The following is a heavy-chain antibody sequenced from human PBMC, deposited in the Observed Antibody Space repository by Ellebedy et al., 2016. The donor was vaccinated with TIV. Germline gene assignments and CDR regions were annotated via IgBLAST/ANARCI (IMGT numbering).Heavy chain of an antibody. CDR3: ARGGYNWNDAYYYYKDV. CDR2: VYYTGST. Sequence: MPSETLSLTCTVSGGSINSYYWSWIRQPPGKGLEWIGYVYYTGSTNYNPSLKSRVTISVDTSKNQFSLKLTSVTAADPAVYYCARGGYNWNDAYYYYKDVWGKGTTVTVSS. D-gene: IGHD1-20*01. V-gene: IGHV4-59*01. CDR1: GGSINSYY. J-gene: IGHJ6*03.